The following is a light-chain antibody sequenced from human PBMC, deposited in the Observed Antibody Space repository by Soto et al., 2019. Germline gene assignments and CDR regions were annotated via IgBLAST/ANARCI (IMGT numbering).Light chain of an antibody. CDR3: CSYAGSSTFV. J-gene: IGLJ1*01. Sequence: LTQPASVSGSPGQSITISCTGTSSDVGSYNLVSWYQQHPGKAPKLMIYEGSKRPSGVSNRFSGSKSGNTASLTISGLQAEDDADYYCCSYAGSSTFVFRTGTIVTV. CDR2: EGS. V-gene: IGLV2-23*03. CDR1: SSDVGSYNL.